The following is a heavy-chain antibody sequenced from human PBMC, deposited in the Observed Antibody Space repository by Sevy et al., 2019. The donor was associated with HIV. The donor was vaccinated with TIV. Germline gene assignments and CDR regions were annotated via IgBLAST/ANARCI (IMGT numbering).Heavy chain of an antibody. D-gene: IGHD6-13*01. Sequence: GGSLRLSCVVSGYSFSSYAISWVRQAPGKGLEWVSTINGRGGSTYYPDSVKGRFPISRDNPKNTRFLQMINLRVDDTAIYYCARPSPRIAAAASAFYDNWGQGTLVTVSS. J-gene: IGHJ4*02. V-gene: IGHV3-23*01. CDR2: INGRGGST. CDR3: ARPSPRIAAAASAFYDN. CDR1: GYSFSSYA.